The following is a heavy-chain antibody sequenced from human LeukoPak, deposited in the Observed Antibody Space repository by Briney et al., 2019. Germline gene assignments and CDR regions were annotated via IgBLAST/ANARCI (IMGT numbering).Heavy chain of an antibody. V-gene: IGHV5-51*01. J-gene: IGHJ4*02. CDR1: GYSFTSYW. Sequence: GDSPKISCKASGYSFTSYWIGWVRQMPGKGLEWMGVIYPGASDTRYSPSFQGQVTMSADKSITTAYLQWGSLKASDTAMYYCTRQGRYWGQGIRVTVSS. CDR3: TRQGRY. CDR2: IYPGASDT.